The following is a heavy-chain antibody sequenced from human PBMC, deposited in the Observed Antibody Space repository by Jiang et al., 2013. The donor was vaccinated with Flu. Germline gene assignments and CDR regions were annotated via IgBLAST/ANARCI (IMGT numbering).Heavy chain of an antibody. CDR1: GFTFSDYA. J-gene: IGHJ4*02. Sequence: LVESGGGLVQPGGSLRLSCAASGFTFSDYAMNWVRQAPGKGLEWVSTISGNGDDTHYADSVKGRLTISRDNMKNTLHLLMNSLRAEDTAVYYCSRNRRYSGTYIDYWGQGTLVTVSS. V-gene: IGHV3-23*04. CDR2: ISGNGDDT. D-gene: IGHD5-12*01. CDR3: SRNRRYSGTYIDY.